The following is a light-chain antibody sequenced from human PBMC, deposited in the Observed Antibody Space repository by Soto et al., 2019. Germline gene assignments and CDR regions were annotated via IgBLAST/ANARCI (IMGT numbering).Light chain of an antibody. J-gene: IGKJ1*01. CDR2: DAS. Sequence: DIQMTQSPSTLSASVGDTVTVTCRASQSVSGWLAWYQHKPGEAPKLLIYDASALPRAVPSRFSGSGSGTKFTLTIASLQPDDFATYYCQQYETFSGTFGTGAKVDIK. V-gene: IGKV1-5*01. CDR1: QSVSGW. CDR3: QQYETFSGT.